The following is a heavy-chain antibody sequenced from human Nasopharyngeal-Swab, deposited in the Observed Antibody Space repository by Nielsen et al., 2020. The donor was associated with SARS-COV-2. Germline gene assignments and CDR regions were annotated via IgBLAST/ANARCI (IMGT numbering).Heavy chain of an antibody. CDR2: IYYSGST. CDR3: ARVFKESSFSSSSGPFDY. J-gene: IGHJ4*02. V-gene: IGHV4-59*01. CDR1: GGSISSYY. D-gene: IGHD6-6*01. Sequence: SETLSLTCTASGGSISSYYWSWIRQPPGKGLEWIGYIYYSGSTNYNPSLKSRVTISVDTSKNQFSLKLSSVTAADTAVYYCARVFKESSFSSSSGPFDYWGQGTLVTVSS.